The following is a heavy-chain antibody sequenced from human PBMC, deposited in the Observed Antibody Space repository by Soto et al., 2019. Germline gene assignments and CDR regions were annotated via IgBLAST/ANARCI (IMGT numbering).Heavy chain of an antibody. V-gene: IGHV1-18*01. J-gene: IGHJ4*02. CDR2: ISAHNGNT. D-gene: IGHD1-1*01. CDR1: GYTFTSYG. CDR3: ARGRYGDY. Sequence: QVHLVQSGAEVKKPGASVKVSCKGSGYTFTSYGITWVRQAPGQGLEWRGWISAHNGNTNYAQKLQGRVTVTRDTSSSTAYMEVRSVRSDDTAVYYCARGRYGDYWGQGALVTVSS.